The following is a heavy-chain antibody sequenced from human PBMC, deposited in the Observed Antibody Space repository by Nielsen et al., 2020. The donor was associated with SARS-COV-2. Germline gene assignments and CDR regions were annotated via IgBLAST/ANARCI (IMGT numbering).Heavy chain of an antibody. CDR2: MSVRGDST. J-gene: IGHJ4*02. CDR3: AKDPNDSTGYYIFES. D-gene: IGHD3-22*01. CDR1: GFTFSNYA. V-gene: IGHV3-23*01. Sequence: GESLKISCVASGFTFSNYAMSWVRQAPGKGLEWVSAMSVRGDSTYYADSVKGRLTISRDNSRNTLYLQMNSLRVEDAAVYYCAKDPNDSTGYYIFESWGQGTLVTVSS.